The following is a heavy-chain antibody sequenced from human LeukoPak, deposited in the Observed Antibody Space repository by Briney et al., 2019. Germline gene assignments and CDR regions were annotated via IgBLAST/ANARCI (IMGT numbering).Heavy chain of an antibody. J-gene: IGHJ4*02. Sequence: PSETLSLTCTVSGGSISSSSYYCAWIRQPPGKGLEGFRSFYYGGSTYYTPSLKSRVTISVDTSKNQFSLKLSSVAAADTAVYYCARQQRGWGDFDYWGQATLVTVSS. CDR2: FYYGGST. CDR3: ARQQRGWGDFDY. V-gene: IGHV4-39*01. D-gene: IGHD7-27*01. CDR1: GGSISSSSYY.